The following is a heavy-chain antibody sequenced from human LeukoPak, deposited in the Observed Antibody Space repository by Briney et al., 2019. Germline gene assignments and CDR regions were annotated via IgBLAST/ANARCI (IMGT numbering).Heavy chain of an antibody. V-gene: IGHV3-7*01. J-gene: IGHJ4*02. D-gene: IGHD2-2*01. CDR1: GFTFSNYW. Sequence: GGSLRLSCAASGFTFSNYWMTWVRQAPGKGLEWVANIKHDVSEKYYVDSVKGRFTISRDNSKITLYLQMNSLRAEDTAVYYCAKDQLLYCSSTSCYPDYWGQGTLVTVSS. CDR3: AKDQLLYCSSTSCYPDY. CDR2: IKHDVSEK.